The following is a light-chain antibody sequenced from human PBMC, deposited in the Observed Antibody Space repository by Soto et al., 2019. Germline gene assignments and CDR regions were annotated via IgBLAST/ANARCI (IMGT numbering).Light chain of an antibody. V-gene: IGLV2-23*01. CDR1: SSNVGSYIL. CDR3: CSYAGSSTYV. Sequence: QSVLTQPASVSGSPGQSITISCTGTSSNVGSYILVSWYQQHPGKAPKLMIYEASKRPSGVSNRFSGSKSGNTASLTISGLQAEDEADYYCCSYAGSSTYVFGGGTKVTV. CDR2: EAS. J-gene: IGLJ2*01.